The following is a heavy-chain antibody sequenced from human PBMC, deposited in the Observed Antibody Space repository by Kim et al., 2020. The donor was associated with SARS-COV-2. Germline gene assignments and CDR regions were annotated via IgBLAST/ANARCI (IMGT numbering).Heavy chain of an antibody. CDR2: IYYSGST. V-gene: IGHV4-39*01. CDR3: ARHLTGTSQFDY. J-gene: IGHJ4*02. CDR1: GGSISSSRYY. Sequence: SQTLSLTCTVSGGSISSSRYYWGWIRQPPGKGLEWVAYIYYSGSTYYNPSLKSRVTMSVDTSKNQFSLNLSSVTAADTAVYYCARHLTGTSQFDYWGQGTLVTVSS.